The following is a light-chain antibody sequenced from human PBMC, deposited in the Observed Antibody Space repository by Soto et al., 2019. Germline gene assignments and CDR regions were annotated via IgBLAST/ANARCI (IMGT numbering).Light chain of an antibody. CDR3: QQFNKYPFA. CDR2: AAS. CDR1: QGISSY. J-gene: IGKJ3*01. Sequence: DIQLTQSPSFLSASIGDRVTITCRASQGISSYLACYQQRPGKAPKLLIYAASTLQSGVPSRFAGSGSGTEFTLTITSLQPEDFATYYCQQFNKYPFAFGPGTKVDV. V-gene: IGKV1-9*01.